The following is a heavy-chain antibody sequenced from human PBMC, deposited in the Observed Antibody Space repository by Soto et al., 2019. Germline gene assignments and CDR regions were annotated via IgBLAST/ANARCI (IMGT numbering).Heavy chain of an antibody. CDR3: SGCRDYDY. V-gene: IGHV4-4*02. J-gene: IGHJ4*02. D-gene: IGHD4-17*01. CDR2: MAHNSHT. CDR1: GGSITNSVL. Sequence: VQLTESGPGLVRPSGTLSLTCDVSGGSITNSVLWTWFTQFPGRGLELIGEMAHNSHTNYNPSMSGVVTVSVELSNRQFSRQVAAVNAADTDVYFWSGCRDYDYRGQGARVTGSS.